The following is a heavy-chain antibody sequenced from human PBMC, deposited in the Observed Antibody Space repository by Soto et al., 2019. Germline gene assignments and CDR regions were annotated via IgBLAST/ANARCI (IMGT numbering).Heavy chain of an antibody. V-gene: IGHV1-69*12. J-gene: IGHJ6*02. CDR1: GGTFSSYA. D-gene: IGHD6-19*01. CDR3: ARSAVSWRPPGIAVAGPDYYYGMDV. CDR2: IIPIFGTA. Sequence: QVQLVQSGAEVKKPGSSVKVSCKASGGTFSSYAISWVRQAPGQGLEWMGGIIPIFGTANYAQKFQGRVTITADETTSTAYMELSSLRSEDTAVYYCARSAVSWRPPGIAVAGPDYYYGMDVWGQGTTVTVSS.